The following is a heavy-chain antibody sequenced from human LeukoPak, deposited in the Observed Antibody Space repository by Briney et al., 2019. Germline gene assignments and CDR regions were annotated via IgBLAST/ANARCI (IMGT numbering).Heavy chain of an antibody. V-gene: IGHV4-39*07. CDR2: IYYSGST. J-gene: IGHJ4*02. D-gene: IGHD1-26*01. Sequence: PSETLSLTCTVSGGSISSSSYYWGWIRQPPGKGLEWIGSIYYSGSTYYNPSLKSRVTISVDTSKNQFSLKLSSVTAADTAVYYCARDPTMGATRWGQGTLVTVSS. CDR1: GGSISSSSYY. CDR3: ARDPTMGATR.